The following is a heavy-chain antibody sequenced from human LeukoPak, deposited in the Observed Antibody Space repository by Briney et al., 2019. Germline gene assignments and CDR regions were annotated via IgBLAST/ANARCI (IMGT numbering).Heavy chain of an antibody. J-gene: IGHJ4*02. CDR2: IIPIFGTA. V-gene: IGHV1-69*06. Sequence: SVKVSCKASVGTFSSYAISWVRQAPGQGLDWMGGIIPIFGTANYAQKFQGRVTITADKSTSTAYMELSSLRSEDTAVYYCAVFAVARRSFDYWGQGTLVTVSS. D-gene: IGHD3-3*01. CDR1: VGTFSSYA. CDR3: AVFAVARRSFDY.